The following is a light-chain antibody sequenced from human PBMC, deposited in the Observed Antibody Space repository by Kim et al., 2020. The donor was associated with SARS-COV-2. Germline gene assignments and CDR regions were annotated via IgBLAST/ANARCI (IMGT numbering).Light chain of an antibody. CDR1: SLRSYY. J-gene: IGLJ3*02. CDR2: EKN. V-gene: IGLV3-19*01. CDR3: NSRESGVNHVV. Sequence: SSELTQDPAVSGALGQTDRITCQGDSLRSYYASWYQQKPGQAPVLVIYEKNNRPSGIPDRFSGSSSGNTASLTITGAQAEDEADYYCNSRESGVNHVVFGGGPQLTFL.